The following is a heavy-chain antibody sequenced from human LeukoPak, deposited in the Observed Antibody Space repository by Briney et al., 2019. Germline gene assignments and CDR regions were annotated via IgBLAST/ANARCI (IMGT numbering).Heavy chain of an antibody. D-gene: IGHD4-17*01. J-gene: IGHJ4*01. CDR1: GFTFSSYA. Sequence: GGSLRLSWAASGFTFSSYAMSWVRQAPGKGLEGVSAISGSGGSTYYADSVKGRFTISRDNSKNTLYLQMNSLRAEDTAVYYCAKDDYGDYLFGYWGQEPWSPSPQ. CDR2: ISGSGGST. CDR3: AKDDYGDYLFGY. V-gene: IGHV3-23*01.